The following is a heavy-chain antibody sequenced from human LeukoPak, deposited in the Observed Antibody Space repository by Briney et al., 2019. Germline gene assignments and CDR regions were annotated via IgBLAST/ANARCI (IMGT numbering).Heavy chain of an antibody. CDR1: GFTFSSYA. V-gene: IGHV3-30-3*01. D-gene: IGHD3-22*01. CDR3: ARDIGYYYDSSGPADC. Sequence: PGGSLRLSCAASGFTFSSYAMHWVRQAPGKGLEWVAVISYDGSNKYYADSVKGRFTISRGNSKNTLYLQMNSLRAEDTAVYYCARDIGYYYDSSGPADCWGQGTLVTVSS. CDR2: ISYDGSNK. J-gene: IGHJ4*02.